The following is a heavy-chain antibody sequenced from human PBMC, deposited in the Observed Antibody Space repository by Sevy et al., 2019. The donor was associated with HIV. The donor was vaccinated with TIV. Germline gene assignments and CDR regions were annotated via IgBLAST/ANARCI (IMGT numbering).Heavy chain of an antibody. V-gene: IGHV3-23*01. D-gene: IGHD3-16*02. CDR1: GFTFSDYA. Sequence: GGSLRLSCAASGFTFSDYAMSWVRQAPGKGLECVSGISGGGGSTYYADSVKGRFTIFRDNSKNKMYIQMNSLTAEDTALYYCAKLDNYVWGNYRSAQFDYWGPGTLVTVSS. CDR2: ISGGGGST. CDR3: AKLDNYVWGNYRSAQFDY. J-gene: IGHJ4*02.